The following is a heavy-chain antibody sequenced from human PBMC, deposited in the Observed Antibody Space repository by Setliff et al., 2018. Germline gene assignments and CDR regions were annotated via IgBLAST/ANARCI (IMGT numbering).Heavy chain of an antibody. CDR2: IYTSGST. CDR3: AREGLTIFGVVIRRNYFDY. D-gene: IGHD3-3*01. CDR1: GGSISSGSYY. V-gene: IGHV4-61*02. J-gene: IGHJ4*02. Sequence: PSETLSLTCTVSGGSISSGSYYWSWIRQPAGKGLEWIGRIYTSGSTNYNPSLKSRVAISVDTSKNQFSLKLSSVTAADTAVYYCAREGLTIFGVVIRRNYFDYWGQGTLVTVSS.